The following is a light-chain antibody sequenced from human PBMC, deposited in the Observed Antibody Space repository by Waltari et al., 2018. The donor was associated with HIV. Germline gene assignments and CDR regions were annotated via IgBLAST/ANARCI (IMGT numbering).Light chain of an antibody. Sequence: TQSPSSLSASVGDRVTIPCRASQGISNSLAWYQQKRGQPPRLLIYDASTRATGIPARFSGSGSGTDFTLTISNLEPEDFALYFCQQRRGWPPYTFGQGTKLEI. V-gene: IGKV3-11*01. CDR1: QGISNS. CDR3: QQRRGWPPYT. J-gene: IGKJ2*01. CDR2: DAS.